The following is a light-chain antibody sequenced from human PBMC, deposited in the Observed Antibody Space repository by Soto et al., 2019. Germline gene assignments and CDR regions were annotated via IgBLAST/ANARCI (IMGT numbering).Light chain of an antibody. J-gene: IGKJ5*01. V-gene: IGKV3-15*01. CDR2: DVS. CDR3: QQYNNWPFS. CDR1: QGVTTN. Sequence: PGERATLSCRAGQGVTTNFAWYQQKSGQSPRLLIYDVSIRATGVPARFSGTGYETDFTLTISGLQSEDSAVYFCQQYNNWPFSFGQGTRLEIK.